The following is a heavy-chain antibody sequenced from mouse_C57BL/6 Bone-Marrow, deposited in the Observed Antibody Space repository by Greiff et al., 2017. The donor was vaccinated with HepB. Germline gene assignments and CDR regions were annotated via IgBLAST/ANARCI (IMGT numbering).Heavy chain of an antibody. Sequence: EVQLVESGGGLVQPKGSLKLSCAASGFTFNTYAMHWVRQAPGKGLEWVGRIRSKSSNYATYYAGSVKDRFTIARDDSQSMLYLQMINLKTEDTDLYYCVGDRRYGYFLSYWGQGTLVTVSA. CDR3: VGDRRYGYFLSY. D-gene: IGHD2-2*01. CDR1: GFTFNTYA. V-gene: IGHV10-3*01. CDR2: IRSKSSNYAT. J-gene: IGHJ3*01.